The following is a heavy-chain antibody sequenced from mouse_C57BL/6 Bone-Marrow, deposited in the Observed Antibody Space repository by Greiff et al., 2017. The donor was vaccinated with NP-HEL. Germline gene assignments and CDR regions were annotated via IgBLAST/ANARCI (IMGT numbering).Heavy chain of an antibody. J-gene: IGHJ4*01. Sequence: QVQLQQSGPELVKPGASVKISCKASGYAFSSSWMNWVKQRPGKGLEWIGRIYPGDGDTNYNGKFKGKATLTADKSSSTAYMQLSSLTSEDSAVYFCARRGPMALYAMDYWGQGTSVTVSS. CDR1: GYAFSSSW. V-gene: IGHV1-82*01. CDR2: IYPGDGDT. CDR3: ARRGPMALYAMDY. D-gene: IGHD1-1*02.